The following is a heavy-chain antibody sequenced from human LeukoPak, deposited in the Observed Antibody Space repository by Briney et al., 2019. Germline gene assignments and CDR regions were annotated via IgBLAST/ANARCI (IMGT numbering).Heavy chain of an antibody. Sequence: MTSETLSLTCAVYGGSFSGYYWSWIRQPPGKGLEWIGEINHSGSTNYNPSLKSRVTISVDTSKNQFSLKPSSVTAADTAVYYCARHMITFGGVIAHFDYWGQGTLVTVSS. CDR1: GGSFSGYY. J-gene: IGHJ4*02. D-gene: IGHD3-16*02. V-gene: IGHV4-34*01. CDR2: INHSGST. CDR3: ARHMITFGGVIAHFDY.